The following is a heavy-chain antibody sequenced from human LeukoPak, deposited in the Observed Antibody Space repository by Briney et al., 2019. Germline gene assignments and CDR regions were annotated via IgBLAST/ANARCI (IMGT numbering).Heavy chain of an antibody. D-gene: IGHD5-18*01. V-gene: IGHV4-4*02. CDR2: GDYSGGT. CDR3: ARDKSYGYYFDY. J-gene: IGHJ4*02. Sequence: SGTLSLTCAVSGESISSSNWWSWVRQAPGKGLEWIASGDYSGGTYYNPSLESRVAISADRSKNQFSLKLSSVTAADTAVYYCARDKSYGYYFDYWGQGTLVTVSS. CDR1: GESISSSNW.